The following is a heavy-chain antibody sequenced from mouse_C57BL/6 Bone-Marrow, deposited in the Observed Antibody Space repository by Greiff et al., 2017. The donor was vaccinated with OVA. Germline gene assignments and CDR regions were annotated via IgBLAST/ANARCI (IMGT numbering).Heavy chain of an antibody. CDR3: ARGRAYYSPYWYFDV. V-gene: IGHV5-4*03. D-gene: IGHD2-12*01. CDR2: ISDGGSYT. Sequence: EVKVVVSGGGLVKPGGSLKLSCAASGFTFSSYAMSWVRQTPEKRLEWVATISDGGSYTYYPDNVKGRFTISRDNAKNNLYLQMSHLKSEDTAMFYCARGRAYYSPYWYFDVWGTGTTVTVSS. J-gene: IGHJ1*03. CDR1: GFTFSSYA.